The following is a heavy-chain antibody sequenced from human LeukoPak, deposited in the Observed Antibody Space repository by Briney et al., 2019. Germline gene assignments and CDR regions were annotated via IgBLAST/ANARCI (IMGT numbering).Heavy chain of an antibody. D-gene: IGHD1-20*01. CDR1: GLTLSSDW. CDR2: IKRDGSVK. CDR3: ARLSGDITVFDL. V-gene: IGHV3-7*01. J-gene: IGHJ4*02. Sequence: GGSLKRCCEAPGLTLSSDWMSWVRQAPGKGLEWVASIKRDGSVKKYVDSVQGRFTVSRDNTKNSLYLQMNSLRADDAAVYYCARLSGDITVFDLWGQGTLVTVSS.